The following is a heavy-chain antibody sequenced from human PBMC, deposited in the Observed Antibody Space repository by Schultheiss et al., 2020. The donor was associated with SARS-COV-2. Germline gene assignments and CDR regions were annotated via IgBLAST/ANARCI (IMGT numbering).Heavy chain of an antibody. D-gene: IGHD3-10*01. J-gene: IGHJ4*02. CDR2: ISHDGGNK. V-gene: IGHV3-30-3*01. Sequence: GGSLRLSCAASGFTFSSYAMNWVRQAPGKGLEWVAVISHDGGNKDYADSVKGRFTISRDNAKKTLYLQMNSLRGEDTAVYYCATDLAGKEDHWGQGTLVTVSS. CDR3: ATDLAGKEDH. CDR1: GFTFSSYA.